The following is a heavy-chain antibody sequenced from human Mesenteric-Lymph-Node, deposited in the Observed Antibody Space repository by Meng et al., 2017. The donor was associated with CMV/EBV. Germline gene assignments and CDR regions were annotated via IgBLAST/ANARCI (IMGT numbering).Heavy chain of an antibody. CDR2: IYYSGTT. CDR3: ARWSEGATLDY. Sequence: SETLSLTCTVSGGSISNHYWSWIRQPPGKGLEWIGFIYYSGTTNYNPSLKSRVTISVDTSKNQFSLRLTSVTAADTAVYYCARWSEGATLDYWGQGTLVTVSS. J-gene: IGHJ4*02. D-gene: IGHD1-26*01. CDR1: GGSISNHY. V-gene: IGHV4-59*11.